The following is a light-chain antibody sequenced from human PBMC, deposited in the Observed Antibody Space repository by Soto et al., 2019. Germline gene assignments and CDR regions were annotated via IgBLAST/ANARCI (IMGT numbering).Light chain of an antibody. V-gene: IGLV2-14*01. J-gene: IGLJ1*01. Sequence: LTQPASVSGSPGQSITISCTGTSSDVGGYNYVSWYQQHPGKAPKLMIYEVSNRPSGVSNRFSGSKSGNTASLTISGLQAEDEADYYCSSYTSSYTYVFGTGTKVTVL. CDR3: SSYTSSYTYV. CDR2: EVS. CDR1: SSDVGGYNY.